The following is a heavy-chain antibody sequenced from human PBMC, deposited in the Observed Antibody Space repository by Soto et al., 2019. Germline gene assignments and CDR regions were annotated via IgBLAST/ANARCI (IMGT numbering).Heavy chain of an antibody. CDR1: GGSFSGYY. D-gene: IGHD3-10*01. Sequence: QVQLQQWGAGLLKPSETLSLTCAVYGGSFSGYYWSWIRQPPGKGLGWIGEINHSGSTNYNPSLKSRVTISVDTSKNQFSLKLSSVTAADTAVYYCARSPYYYGSEDAFDIWGQGTMVTVSS. CDR3: ARSPYYYGSEDAFDI. V-gene: IGHV4-34*01. J-gene: IGHJ3*02. CDR2: INHSGST.